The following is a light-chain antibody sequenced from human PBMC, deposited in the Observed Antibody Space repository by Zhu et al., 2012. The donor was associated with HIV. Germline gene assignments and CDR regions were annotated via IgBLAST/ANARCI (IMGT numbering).Light chain of an antibody. CDR2: GAS. CDR1: QSVSSN. J-gene: IGKJ1*01. Sequence: ETVMTQSPATLSVSPGARATLSCRASQSVSSNLAWYQKKPGQARRLLIYGASTRPPGIPARFSGSGSGTEFTLTISSLQSEDFAVYYCHQYNNWPLWTFGQGTKVEL. CDR3: HQYNNWPLWT. V-gene: IGKV3-15*01.